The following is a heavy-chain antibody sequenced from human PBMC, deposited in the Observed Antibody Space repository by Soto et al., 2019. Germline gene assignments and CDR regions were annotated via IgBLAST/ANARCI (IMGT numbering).Heavy chain of an antibody. J-gene: IGHJ3*02. Sequence: QVQLVQSGAEVKKPGASVKVSCKASGYTFTSYAMHWVRQAPGQRLEWMGWINAGNGNTKYSQKFQGRVTITRDTTTSKDYKKQNKLKTEDTAVYYCARGLNYDILTGYYPMLTFDIWGQGTMVTVSS. CDR3: ARGLNYDILTGYYPMLTFDI. CDR2: INAGNGNT. CDR1: GYTFTSYA. V-gene: IGHV1-3*01. D-gene: IGHD3-9*01.